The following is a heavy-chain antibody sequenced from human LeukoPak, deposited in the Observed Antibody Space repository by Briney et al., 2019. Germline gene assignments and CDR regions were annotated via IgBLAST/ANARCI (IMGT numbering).Heavy chain of an antibody. J-gene: IGHJ4*02. V-gene: IGHV4-59*08. Sequence: SETLSLTCTVSGGSISSYYWSWIRQPPGKGLEWIGYIYYSGSTNYNPSLKSRVTISVDTSKNQFSLKLSSVTAADTAVYYCARRHIPDYWGQGTLVTDSS. CDR3: ARRHIPDY. D-gene: IGHD2-2*02. CDR1: GGSISSYY. CDR2: IYYSGST.